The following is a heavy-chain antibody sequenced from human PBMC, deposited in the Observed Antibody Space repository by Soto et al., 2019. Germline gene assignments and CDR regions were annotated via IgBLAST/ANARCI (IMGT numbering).Heavy chain of an antibody. Sequence: PSETLSLTCTVSGGSISSSDFYWGWLRQTPGKGLEFIGIMYYSGSTYYNPSLKSRLTISVDTSKNQFTLKLISVTAADTAVYYCAVVDSTGNWFDPWGEGALVTVSS. CDR1: GGSISSSDFY. CDR2: MYYSGST. CDR3: AVVDSTGNWFDP. D-gene: IGHD6-25*01. J-gene: IGHJ5*02. V-gene: IGHV4-39*01.